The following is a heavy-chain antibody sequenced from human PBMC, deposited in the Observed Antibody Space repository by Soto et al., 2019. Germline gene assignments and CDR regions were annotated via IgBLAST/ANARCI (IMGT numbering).Heavy chain of an antibody. J-gene: IGHJ6*02. CDR1: GGSFSGYY. Sequence: QVQLQQWGAGLLKPSETLSLTCAVYGGSFSGYYWSWIRQPPGKGLEWIGEINHRGSTNYNPSLKRRVPISVDTSNHQFTLQLSSVTAADTAVYYCGRLPRGYNYGMDVWGQGTTVTVSS. V-gene: IGHV4-34*01. CDR3: GRLPRGYNYGMDV. CDR2: INHRGST.